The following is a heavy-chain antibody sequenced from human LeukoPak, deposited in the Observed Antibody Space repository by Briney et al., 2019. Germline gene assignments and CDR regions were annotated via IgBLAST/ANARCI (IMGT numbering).Heavy chain of an antibody. D-gene: IGHD6-19*01. CDR1: GGSISSNSYY. V-gene: IGHV4-39*01. Sequence: PSETLSLTCTVSGGSISSNSYYWGWIRQPPGKGLEWIGSIYYSGSTYYNSSLKSRVTISVDTSKNQFSLKLSSVTAADTAVYYCARQGWASFNYYGVDVWGQGTPVTVSS. J-gene: IGHJ6*02. CDR3: ARQGWASFNYYGVDV. CDR2: IYYSGST.